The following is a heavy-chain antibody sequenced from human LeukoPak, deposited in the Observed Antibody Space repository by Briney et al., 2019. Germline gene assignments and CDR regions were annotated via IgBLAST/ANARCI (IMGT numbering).Heavy chain of an antibody. CDR3: ARGDSSSWSNYYYYYMDV. CDR2: INHSGST. D-gene: IGHD6-13*01. J-gene: IGHJ6*03. CDR1: GGSFSGYY. V-gene: IGHV4-34*01. Sequence: SETLSLTCAVYGGSFSGYYWSWIRQPPGKGLEWIGEINHSGSTNCNPSLKSRVTISVDTSKNQFSLKLSSVTAADTAVYYCARGDSSSWSNYYYYYMDVWGKGTTVTVSS.